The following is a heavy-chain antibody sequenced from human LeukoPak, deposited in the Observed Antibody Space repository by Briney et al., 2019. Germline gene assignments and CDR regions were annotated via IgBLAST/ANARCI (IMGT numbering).Heavy chain of an antibody. V-gene: IGHV5-51*01. CDR2: IYPGDSDS. J-gene: IGHJ4*02. Sequence: GESLKISCKASGYSFTSYWIGWVRQMPGEGLEWMGLIYPGDSDSRYSPSFQGQVTISADKSISTAYLQWSSPKASDTAMYYCARSLSGYYAGVEYWGRGTLVTVSS. CDR1: GYSFTSYW. D-gene: IGHD3-3*01. CDR3: ARSLSGYYAGVEY.